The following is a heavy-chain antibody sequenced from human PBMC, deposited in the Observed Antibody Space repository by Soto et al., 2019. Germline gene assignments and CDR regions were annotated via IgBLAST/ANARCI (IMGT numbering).Heavy chain of an antibody. CDR1: GGSISSSSYY. CDR2: IYYSGST. D-gene: IGHD3-9*01. Sequence: SETLSLTCTVSGGSISSSSYYWGWIRQPPGKGLEWIGSIYYSGSTYYNPSLKSRVTISVDTSKNQFSLKLSSVTAADTAVYYCATTGHRYFEFDYWGQGTLVTVSS. V-gene: IGHV4-39*01. J-gene: IGHJ4*02. CDR3: ATTGHRYFEFDY.